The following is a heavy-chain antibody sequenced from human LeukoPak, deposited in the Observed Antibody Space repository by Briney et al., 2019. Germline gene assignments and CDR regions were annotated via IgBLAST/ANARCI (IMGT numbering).Heavy chain of an antibody. J-gene: IGHJ4*02. CDR3: ARKDPTRTEYYFDY. CDR1: GDSISSGDYY. Sequence: PSETLSLTCTVSGDSISSGDYYWSWIRQPPGKGLEWTGYIDYSGNTYYNPSLRSRLTISTDTSKNQFSLKLTSVTAADTAVYYCARKDPTRTEYYFDYWGQGTLVTVSS. D-gene: IGHD1-1*01. V-gene: IGHV4-30-4*01. CDR2: IDYSGNT.